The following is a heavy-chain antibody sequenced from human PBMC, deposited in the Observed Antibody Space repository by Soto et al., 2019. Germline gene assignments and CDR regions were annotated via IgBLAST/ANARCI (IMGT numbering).Heavy chain of an antibody. Sequence: GASAKVSCKASGYTFTSYAMHSVRQAPGQRLEWMGWINAGNGNTKYSQKFQGRVTITRDTSASTAYMELSSLRSEDTAGYYCARDTYYYDSSGYYYVSYYFDYWGQGTLVTVSS. CDR2: INAGNGNT. J-gene: IGHJ4*02. CDR1: GYTFTSYA. CDR3: ARDTYYYDSSGYYYVSYYFDY. D-gene: IGHD3-22*01. V-gene: IGHV1-3*01.